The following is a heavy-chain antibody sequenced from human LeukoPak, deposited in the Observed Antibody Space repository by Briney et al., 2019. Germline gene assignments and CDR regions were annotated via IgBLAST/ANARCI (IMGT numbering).Heavy chain of an antibody. Sequence: SETLSLTCTVSGASITSYYWSLIRQPPGRGLECIAYRYYTGSTNYNPSLKSRVTISVDTYKNQLSMNLSSVTAADTAVYYCARLKHYYDTSGYALFDYWGQGTLVTVSS. D-gene: IGHD3-22*01. CDR3: ARLKHYYDTSGYALFDY. CDR2: RYYTGST. J-gene: IGHJ4*02. V-gene: IGHV4-59*08. CDR1: GASITSYY.